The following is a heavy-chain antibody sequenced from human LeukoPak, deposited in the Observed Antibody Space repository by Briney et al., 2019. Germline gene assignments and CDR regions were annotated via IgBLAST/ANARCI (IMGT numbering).Heavy chain of an antibody. CDR1: GFTFSTYS. J-gene: IGHJ4*02. V-gene: IGHV3-33*08. D-gene: IGHD6-19*01. CDR2: IWYDGSNQ. CDR3: ARQIGSGFCDY. Sequence: GGSLRLSCAGSGFTFSTYSMNWVRQAPGKGLEWVAVIWYDGSNQHYSESVKGRFTISRDNSKRTLYLQMNSLRAEDTAVYYCARQIGSGFCDYWGQGTLVTVSS.